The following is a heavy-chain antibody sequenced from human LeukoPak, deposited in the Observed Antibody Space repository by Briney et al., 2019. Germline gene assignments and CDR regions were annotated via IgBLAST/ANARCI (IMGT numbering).Heavy chain of an antibody. V-gene: IGHV3-48*03. CDR3: ARGGYDVSYYYYGMDV. Sequence: GGSLRLSCAASGFTFNTYEMNWVRQAPGKGLEWVSYISSSSSTMFYADSVKGRFTISRDNAKNSLYLQMSSLRAEDTAVYYCARGGYDVSYYYYGMDVWGQGTTVTVSS. J-gene: IGHJ6*02. CDR1: GFTFNTYE. D-gene: IGHD2-15*01. CDR2: ISSSSSTM.